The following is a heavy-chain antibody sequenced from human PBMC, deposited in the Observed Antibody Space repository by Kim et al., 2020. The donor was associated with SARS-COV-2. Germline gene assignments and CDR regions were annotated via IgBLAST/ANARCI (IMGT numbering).Heavy chain of an antibody. CDR1: GDSISSNY. J-gene: IGHJ4*02. V-gene: IGHV4-59*08. Sequence: SETLSLTCTVSGDSISSNYWSWIRQPPGKGLEWIGFVHYSRSTNYNPSLKSRVTISMDTSKNQFSLKLSSVNATDTAVYYCARNVALWGQGTLVTVSS. CDR3: ARNVAL. CDR2: VHYSRST.